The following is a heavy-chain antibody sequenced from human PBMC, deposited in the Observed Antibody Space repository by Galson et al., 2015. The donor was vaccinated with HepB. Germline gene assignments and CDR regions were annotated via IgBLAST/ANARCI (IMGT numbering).Heavy chain of an antibody. CDR3: AKDEANSWLPSTY. CDR2: ISYDGSNK. J-gene: IGHJ4*02. Sequence: LRLSCAASGFTFSNYAMHWVRPTPGKGLEWVAVISYDGSNKYYADSVKGRFTISRDNSKSTLYLQMSSLRAEDTAVYYCAKDEANSWLPSTYWGQGTLVTVSS. V-gene: IGHV3-30*18. D-gene: IGHD6-13*01. CDR1: GFTFSNYA.